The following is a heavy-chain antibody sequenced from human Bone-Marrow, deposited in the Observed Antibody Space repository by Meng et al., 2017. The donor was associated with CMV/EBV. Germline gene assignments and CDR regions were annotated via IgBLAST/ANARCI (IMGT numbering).Heavy chain of an antibody. CDR1: GFTFSSYS. V-gene: IGHV3-21*01. CDR3: AKDPMIYDGCAYSFEY. CDR2: ISSSSSYI. D-gene: IGHD5-24*01. Sequence: GGSLRLSCAASGFTFSSYSMNWVRQAPGKGLEWVSSISSSSSYIYYADSVKGRFTISRDNSKNTLYLQMNSLRAEDTAVYYCAKDPMIYDGCAYSFEYWGQGTRVTVSS. J-gene: IGHJ4*02.